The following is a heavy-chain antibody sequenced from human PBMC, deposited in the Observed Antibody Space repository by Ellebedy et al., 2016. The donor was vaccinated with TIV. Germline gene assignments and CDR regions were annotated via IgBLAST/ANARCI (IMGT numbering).Heavy chain of an antibody. J-gene: IGHJ4*02. CDR2: SDLGVNL. D-gene: IGHD4-23*01. Sequence: PGGSLRLSCAASGFTFSSYAMSWVRQPPGKGLEWVSTSDLGVNLYYADSVKGRFTISRDKSKNTLFLQMNSLRAEDTAIYYCAKGNRGNGYFDSWGQGTLVTVSS. V-gene: IGHV3-23*01. CDR3: AKGNRGNGYFDS. CDR1: GFTFSSYA.